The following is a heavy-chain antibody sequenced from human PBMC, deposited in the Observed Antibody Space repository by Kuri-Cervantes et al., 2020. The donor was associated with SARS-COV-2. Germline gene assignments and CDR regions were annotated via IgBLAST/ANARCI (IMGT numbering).Heavy chain of an antibody. Sequence: LSLTCAASGFTFSSYWMSWVRQAPGKGLEWVANIKQDGSEKYYVDSVKGRFTISRDNAKNSLCLQMNSLRAEDTAVYYCARAVLGVVAYFDYWGQGTLVTVSS. CDR3: ARAVLGVVAYFDY. J-gene: IGHJ4*02. CDR2: IKQDGSEK. CDR1: GFTFSSYW. D-gene: IGHD3-3*01. V-gene: IGHV3-7*04.